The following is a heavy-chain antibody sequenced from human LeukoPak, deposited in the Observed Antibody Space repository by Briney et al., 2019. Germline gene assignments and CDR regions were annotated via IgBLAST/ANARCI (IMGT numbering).Heavy chain of an antibody. Sequence: GGSLRLSCAASGFTFSTYWMQWVRQAPGKGLVWVSHINSDGSSTTYADSVKGRFTTSRDNAKNMLYLQMNGLRGEDTAVYYCVRDNFGVDYWGQGTLVTVSS. D-gene: IGHD3-16*01. CDR2: INSDGSST. V-gene: IGHV3-74*03. CDR1: GFTFSTYW. CDR3: VRDNFGVDY. J-gene: IGHJ4*02.